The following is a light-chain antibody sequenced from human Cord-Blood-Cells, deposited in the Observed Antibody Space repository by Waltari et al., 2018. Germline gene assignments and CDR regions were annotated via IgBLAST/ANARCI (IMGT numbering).Light chain of an antibody. CDR3: QQSYSTPPIT. CDR1: QSISSY. CDR2: AAS. J-gene: IGKJ5*01. Sequence: DLQMTQSPSSLSASVGDRVTSTCRASQSISSYLNWYQQKPGKAPKLLIYAASSLQSGVPSRFSGSGSGTDFTLTISSLQPEDFATYYCQQSYSTPPITFGQGTRLEIK. V-gene: IGKV1-39*01.